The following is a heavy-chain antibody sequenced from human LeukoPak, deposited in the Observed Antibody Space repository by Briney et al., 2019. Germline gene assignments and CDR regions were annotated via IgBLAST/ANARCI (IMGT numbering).Heavy chain of an antibody. J-gene: IGHJ4*02. CDR2: IYYSGST. D-gene: IGHD4-23*01. Sequence: SGTLSLTCTVSGGSISSGGYYWSWIRQHPGKGLEWIGYIYYSGSTYYNPSLKSRVTISVDTSKNQFSLKLSSVTAADTAVYYCARGGPGYGGHADYWGQGTLVTVSS. CDR3: ARGGPGYGGHADY. V-gene: IGHV4-31*03. CDR1: GGSISSGGYY.